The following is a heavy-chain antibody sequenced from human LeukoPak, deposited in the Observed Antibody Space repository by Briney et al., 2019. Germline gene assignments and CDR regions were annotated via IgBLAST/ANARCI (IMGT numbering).Heavy chain of an antibody. J-gene: IGHJ5*02. CDR2: IYYSGST. CDR1: GGSISSSRYY. D-gene: IGHD4-17*01. V-gene: IGHV4-39*07. Sequence: SETLSLTCTVSGGSISSSRYYWGWIRQPPGKGLEWIGSIYYSGSTYYNPSLKSRVTISVDTSKNQFSLKLSSVTAADTAVYYCASSSRDYGEGRFDPWGQGTLVTVSS. CDR3: ASSSRDYGEGRFDP.